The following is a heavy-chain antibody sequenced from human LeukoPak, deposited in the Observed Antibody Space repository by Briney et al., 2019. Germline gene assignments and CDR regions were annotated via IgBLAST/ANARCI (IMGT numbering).Heavy chain of an antibody. J-gene: IGHJ3*02. Sequence: GGSLRLSCAASGFTFSSYGMHWVRQAPGKGLEWVAVIWNDGSNKYYADSVKGRFTISRDNSKNTLYLQMNSLRAEDTAVYYCAKDFTDREFLMDIWGQGTMVTVSS. CDR3: AKDFTDREFLMDI. V-gene: IGHV3-33*06. D-gene: IGHD3-10*01. CDR1: GFTFSSYG. CDR2: IWNDGSNK.